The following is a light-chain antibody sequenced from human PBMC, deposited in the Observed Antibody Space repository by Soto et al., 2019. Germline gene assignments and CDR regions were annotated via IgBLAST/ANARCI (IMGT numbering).Light chain of an antibody. CDR3: QQYNNWPALT. Sequence: EIVMTQSPATLSVSPGERATLSCRASQSVSSNLAWYQQKPGQAPRLLIYGASTRATGIPARFSGSGSGTEFTLTISSLQSEYFAVSYCQQYNNWPALTFGGGTKVEIK. V-gene: IGKV3-15*01. J-gene: IGKJ4*01. CDR1: QSVSSN. CDR2: GAS.